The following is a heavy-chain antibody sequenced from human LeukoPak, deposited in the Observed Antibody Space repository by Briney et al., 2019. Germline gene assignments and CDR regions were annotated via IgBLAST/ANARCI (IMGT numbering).Heavy chain of an antibody. CDR3: ARGGGHSLSVAFDV. CDR1: GGSISRYY. J-gene: IGHJ3*01. CDR2: IYSSGST. V-gene: IGHV4-4*07. Sequence: ETLSLTCTVSGGSISRYYWSWIRQPAGKGLEWIGRIYSSGSTTYNPSLKSRVTMSIDTSKNQFSLKLSFVTAADTAVYFCARGGGHSLSVAFDVWGQGTKVTVSS. D-gene: IGHD3-10*01.